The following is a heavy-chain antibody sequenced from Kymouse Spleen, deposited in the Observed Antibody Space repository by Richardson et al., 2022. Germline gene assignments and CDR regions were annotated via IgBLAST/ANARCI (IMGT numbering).Heavy chain of an antibody. J-gene: IGHJ6*02. CDR3: ASLYVPHYGMDV. V-gene: IGHV4-34*01. D-gene: IGHD2-8*01. CDR2: INHSGST. Sequence: QVQLQQWGAGLLKPSETLSLTCAVYGGSFSGYYWSWIRQPPGKGLEWIGEINHSGSTNYNPSLKSRVTISVDTSKNQFSLKLSSVTAADTAVYYCASLYVPHYGMDVWGQGTTVTVSS. CDR1: GGSFSGYY.